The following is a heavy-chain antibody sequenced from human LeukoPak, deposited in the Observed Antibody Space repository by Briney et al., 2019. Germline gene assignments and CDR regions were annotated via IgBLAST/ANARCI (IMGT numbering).Heavy chain of an antibody. J-gene: IGHJ4*02. CDR2: IYYSGST. D-gene: IGHD3-10*01. Sequence: SETLSLTCTVSGGSISSSSYYWGWIRQPPGKGLEWIGSIYYSGSTYYNPSLKSRVTISVDTSKNQFSLKLSSVTASDTAVYYCARQGWFGELLSPLDYWGQGTLVSVSS. CDR1: GGSISSSSYY. CDR3: ARQGWFGELLSPLDY. V-gene: IGHV4-39*01.